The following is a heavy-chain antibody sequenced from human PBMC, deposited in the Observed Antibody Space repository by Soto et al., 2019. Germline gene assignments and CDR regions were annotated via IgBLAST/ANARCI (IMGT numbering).Heavy chain of an antibody. D-gene: IGHD2-2*02. Sequence: ASVKVSWKASGYIFMNYGISWGRQAPGQGLEWMGWIRPDSGDTDYAEKFRGRVTMTADTSTNTAYMELRSLRSEDTAVYYCASSFTVPSAIAYWGQGTLVTVSS. CDR2: IRPDSGDT. J-gene: IGHJ4*02. V-gene: IGHV1-18*01. CDR3: ASSFTVPSAIAY. CDR1: GYIFMNYG.